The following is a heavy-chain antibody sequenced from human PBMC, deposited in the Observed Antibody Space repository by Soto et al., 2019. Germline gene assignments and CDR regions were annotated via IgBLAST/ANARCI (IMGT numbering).Heavy chain of an antibody. V-gene: IGHV1-18*01. Sequence: QVQLVQSGAAVKKPGASVKVSCKASGYTFASYAISWMRQAPGQGLEWMGWISAYNGNTNYAQKLQGRVTMTTDTSTSTAYRELRSLRSDDTAVYYCARDPPPPDYWGQGTLVSVSS. CDR1: GYTFASYA. J-gene: IGHJ4*02. CDR3: ARDPPPPDY. CDR2: ISAYNGNT.